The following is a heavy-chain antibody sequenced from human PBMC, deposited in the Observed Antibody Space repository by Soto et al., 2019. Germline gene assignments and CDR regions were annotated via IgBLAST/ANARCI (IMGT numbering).Heavy chain of an antibody. J-gene: IGHJ3*02. Sequence: QVQLVQSGAEVKKPGSSVKVSCKASGGTFSSYAISWVRQAPGQGLEWMGGIIPIFGTANYAQKFQGRVTITWDESTSTAYMELSSLRSEDTAVYYCARVLRFLEWFPLAHAFDIWGQGTMVTVSS. D-gene: IGHD3-3*01. V-gene: IGHV1-69*01. CDR2: IIPIFGTA. CDR3: ARVLRFLEWFPLAHAFDI. CDR1: GGTFSSYA.